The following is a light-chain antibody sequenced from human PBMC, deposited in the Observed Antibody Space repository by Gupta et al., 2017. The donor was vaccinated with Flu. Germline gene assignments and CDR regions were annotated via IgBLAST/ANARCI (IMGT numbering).Light chain of an antibody. CDR1: GSDVGASKF. Sequence: QSALTQPRSVSGSPGQSVTISCTGTGSDVGASKFGSWYQLHPDKAPKLTIYDVSERPSGVTDRFSGAKSGNTASLTISGLQAEDESDYYCCSYAGSNTVDVFGTGTKVTVL. CDR3: CSYAGSNTVDV. J-gene: IGLJ1*01. V-gene: IGLV2-11*01. CDR2: DVS.